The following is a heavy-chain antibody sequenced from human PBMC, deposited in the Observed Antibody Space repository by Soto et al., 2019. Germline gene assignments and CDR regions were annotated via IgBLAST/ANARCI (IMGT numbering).Heavy chain of an antibody. Sequence: SLKISCKCYGYTFTNYWIGWVRQMPGKGPEWMGIIYPGDSDTKYNPSFQGQVTISADKSITTTYLQWSSLKASETAIYYCAASIFYYGMDVWGQGTTVTVSS. V-gene: IGHV5-51*01. CDR3: AASIFYYGMDV. CDR1: GYTFTNYW. J-gene: IGHJ6*02. CDR2: IYPGDSDT.